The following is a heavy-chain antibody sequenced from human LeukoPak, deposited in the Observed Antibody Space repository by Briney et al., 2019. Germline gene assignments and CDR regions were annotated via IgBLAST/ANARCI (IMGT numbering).Heavy chain of an antibody. CDR2: VYSSGST. CDR1: GGSISPYY. D-gene: IGHD3-10*01. CDR3: ARHTVTGVLRFGELPGYFDY. V-gene: IGHV4-4*07. J-gene: IGHJ4*02. Sequence: PSETLSLTCTVSGGSISPYYWNWIRQPAGKGLEWIGRVYSSGSTKYNPSLKSRVTMSVDKSKNQFSLKMRSVTAADTAVYYCARHTVTGVLRFGELPGYFDYWGQGTLVTVSS.